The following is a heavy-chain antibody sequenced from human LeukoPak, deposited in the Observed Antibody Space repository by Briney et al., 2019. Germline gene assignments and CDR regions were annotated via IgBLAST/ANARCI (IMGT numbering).Heavy chain of an antibody. CDR2: IWYDGSNK. V-gene: IGHV3-33*06. J-gene: IGHJ4*02. D-gene: IGHD3-3*01. Sequence: PGRSLRLSCAASGFTFSSYGMHWVRQAPGKGLEWVAVIWYDGSNKYYADSVKGRFTISRDNSKNTLYLQMNSLRAEDTAVYYCAKVTTFGVVITSPFDYWGQGTLVTVSS. CDR3: AKVTTFGVVITSPFDY. CDR1: GFTFSSYG.